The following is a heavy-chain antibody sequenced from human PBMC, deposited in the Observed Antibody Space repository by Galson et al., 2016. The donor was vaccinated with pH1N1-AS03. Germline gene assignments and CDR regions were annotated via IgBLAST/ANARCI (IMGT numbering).Heavy chain of an antibody. J-gene: IGHJ4*02. CDR1: GGTLSNSG. CDR2: ITPVFGTT. D-gene: IGHD2/OR15-2a*01. V-gene: IGHV1-69*06. CDR3: ARAGTLLHYFDY. Sequence: SVKVSCKASGGTLSNSGISWVRQAPGQGLEWMGRITPVFGTTNYAQKFQDRVSITADKSTSTAYMELSSLRSEDTAVYYCARAGTLLHYFDYGGQGTLVTVSS.